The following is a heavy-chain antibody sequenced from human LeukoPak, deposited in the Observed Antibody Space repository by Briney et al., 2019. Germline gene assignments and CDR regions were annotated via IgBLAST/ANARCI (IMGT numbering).Heavy chain of an antibody. CDR2: INPSGGGT. V-gene: IGHV1-46*01. CDR3: ARDPPLGAITTAFDI. Sequence: ASVKVSCKASGYTFTSYYMHWVRQAPGQGLEWMGIINPSGGGTSYAQQFQGRVSMTRDTSTSTVYMELSSLRSEDTAVYYCARDPPLGAITTAFDIWGQGTMVTVSS. J-gene: IGHJ3*02. CDR1: GYTFTSYY. D-gene: IGHD1-26*01.